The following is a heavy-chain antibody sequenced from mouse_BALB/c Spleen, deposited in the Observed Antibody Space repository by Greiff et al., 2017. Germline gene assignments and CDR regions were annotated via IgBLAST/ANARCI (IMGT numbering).Heavy chain of an antibody. V-gene: IGHV1-87*01. CDR3: ARSDLFSFAY. Sequence: VKLQESGAELARPGASVKLSCKASGYTFTSYWMQWVKQRPGQGLEGIGAIYPGDGDTRYTQKFKGKATLTADKSSSTAYMQLSSLASEDSAVYYCARSDLFSFAYWGQGTLVTVSA. CDR2: IYPGDGDT. J-gene: IGHJ3*01. D-gene: IGHD2-3*01. CDR1: GYTFTSYW.